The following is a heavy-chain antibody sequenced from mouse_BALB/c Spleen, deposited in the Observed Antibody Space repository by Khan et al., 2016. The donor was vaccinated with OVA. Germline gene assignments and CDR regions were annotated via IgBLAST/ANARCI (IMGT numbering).Heavy chain of an antibody. J-gene: IGHJ4*01. CDR3: ARDAGRY. CDR1: GNTFTEYT. Sequence: VRLQQSGPEVVKPGATVKISCTTSGNTFTEYTLHWVKQSHGKSFEWIGVINPKNGVTSYNQKFKGKATLTVDKSSSTAYMEFRSLTSEDSAVYYCARDAGRYWGQGTSVTVSA. V-gene: IGHV1-18*01. CDR2: INPKNGVT.